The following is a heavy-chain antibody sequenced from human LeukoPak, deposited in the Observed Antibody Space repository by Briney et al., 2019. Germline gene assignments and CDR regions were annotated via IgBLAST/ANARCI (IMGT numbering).Heavy chain of an antibody. CDR3: ARDRSDMVRGGGYFDY. CDR1: GFTFSSYA. Sequence: HAGGSLRLSCAASGFTFSSYAMHWVRQAPGKGLEWVAVISYDGSNKYYADSVKGRFTISRDNSKNTLYLQMNSLRAEDTAVYYCARDRSDMVRGGGYFDYWGQGTLVTVSS. V-gene: IGHV3-30-3*01. J-gene: IGHJ4*02. D-gene: IGHD3-10*01. CDR2: ISYDGSNK.